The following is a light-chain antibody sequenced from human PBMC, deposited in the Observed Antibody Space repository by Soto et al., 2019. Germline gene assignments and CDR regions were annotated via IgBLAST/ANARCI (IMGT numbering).Light chain of an antibody. CDR2: GAS. CDR1: QSVAKNY. V-gene: IGKV3-20*01. CDR3: QQYNNWPIT. Sequence: ETVLTQSPGTVSLSPGESATLSCRASQSVAKNYLAWFQHKPGQAPRLLISGASSRATGIPDRFSGSGSGTDFTLTISSLQSEDFAVYYCQQYNNWPITFGQGTRLEIK. J-gene: IGKJ5*01.